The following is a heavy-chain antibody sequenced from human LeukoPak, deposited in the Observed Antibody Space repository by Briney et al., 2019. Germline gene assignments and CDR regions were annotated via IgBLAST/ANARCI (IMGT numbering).Heavy chain of an antibody. V-gene: IGHV3-23*01. CDR1: GFTFSSYA. Sequence: PGGSLRLSCAASGFTFSSYAMSWVRQAPGKGLEWVSTISGSGGSTYYADSVKGRFTISRDNSKNTLYLQMNSLRAEDTAVYYSAKDQGGSVVVMAILNAFDIWGQGTMVTVSS. CDR2: ISGSGGST. CDR3: AKDQGGSVVVMAILNAFDI. J-gene: IGHJ3*02. D-gene: IGHD2-21*01.